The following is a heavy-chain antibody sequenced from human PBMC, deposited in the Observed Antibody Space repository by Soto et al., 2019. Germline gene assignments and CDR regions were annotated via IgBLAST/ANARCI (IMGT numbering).Heavy chain of an antibody. CDR2: ISGSGGST. V-gene: IGHV3-23*01. CDR3: AKDTSSIAARPAFDI. CDR1: GFTFSSYA. J-gene: IGHJ3*02. D-gene: IGHD6-6*01. Sequence: GGSLRLSCAASGFTFSSYAMSWVRQAPGKGLEWVSAISGSGGSTYYADSVKGRFTISRDNSKNTLCLQMNSLRAEDTAVYDCAKDTSSIAARPAFDIWGQGTMVTVSS.